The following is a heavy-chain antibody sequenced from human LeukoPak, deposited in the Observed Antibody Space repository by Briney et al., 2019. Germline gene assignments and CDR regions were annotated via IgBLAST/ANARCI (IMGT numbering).Heavy chain of an antibody. CDR1: GFTFSSYG. D-gene: IGHD3-3*01. CDR3: ARDLRSYDFWSGYRPYYHYGMDV. V-gene: IGHV3-33*01. CDR2: IWYDGSNK. Sequence: GGSLRLSCAASGFTFSSYGMHWVRQAPGKGLEWVAVIWYDGSNKYYADSVKGRFTISRDNSKNTLYLQMNSLRAEDTAVYYCARDLRSYDFWSGYRPYYHYGMDVWGQGTTVTVSS. J-gene: IGHJ6*02.